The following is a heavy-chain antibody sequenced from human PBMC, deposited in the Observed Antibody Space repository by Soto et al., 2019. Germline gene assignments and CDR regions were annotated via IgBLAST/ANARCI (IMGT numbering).Heavy chain of an antibody. Sequence: GGSLRLSCAASGFTFSSYAMHWVRQAPGKGLEWVAVISYDGSNKYYADSVKGRFTISRDNSKNTLYLQMNSLRAEDTAVYYCARDFPDSYGHPGAFDIWGQGTMVTVSS. CDR2: ISYDGSNK. D-gene: IGHD5-18*01. CDR3: ARDFPDSYGHPGAFDI. J-gene: IGHJ3*02. V-gene: IGHV3-30-3*01. CDR1: GFTFSSYA.